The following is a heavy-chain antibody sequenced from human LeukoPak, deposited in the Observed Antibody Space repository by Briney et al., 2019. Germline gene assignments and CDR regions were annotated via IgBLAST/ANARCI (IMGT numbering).Heavy chain of an antibody. CDR2: INHSGST. D-gene: IGHD3-16*01. CDR1: GGSFSGYY. V-gene: IGHV4-34*01. Sequence: SETLSLTCAVYGGSFSGYYWSWIRQPPGKGLEWIGEINHSGSTNYNPSLKSRVTISVDTSKNQFSLKLSSVTAADTAVYYCARGRLGRRRFDDWGQGTRVTVSS. CDR3: ARGRLGRRRFDD. J-gene: IGHJ4*02.